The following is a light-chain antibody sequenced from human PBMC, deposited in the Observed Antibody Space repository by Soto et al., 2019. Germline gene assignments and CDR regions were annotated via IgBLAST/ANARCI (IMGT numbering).Light chain of an antibody. CDR1: TGAVTSNYF. J-gene: IGLJ2*01. CDR3: LLYYGGVRV. V-gene: IGLV7-43*01. CDR2: STN. Sequence: QAVVTQESSLTVSPGGTVTLTCASNTGAVTSNYFPNWFQQKPGQTPRPLIYSTNNKHSWTPARFSGSPLGGKAALTLSGVQPEDEAEYYCLLYYGGVRVFGGGTKLTVL.